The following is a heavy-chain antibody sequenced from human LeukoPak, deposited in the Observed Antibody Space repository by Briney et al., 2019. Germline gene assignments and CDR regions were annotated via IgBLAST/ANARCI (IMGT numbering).Heavy chain of an antibody. V-gene: IGHV4-61*01. CDR3: AREYGDYGESFFDY. D-gene: IGHD4-17*01. CDR2: IYYSGST. CDR1: GGSVSSGSYY. Sequence: PSETLSLTCTVSGGSVSSGSYYWSWIRQPPGKGLEWIGYIYYSGSTNYNPSLKSRVTISVNTSKSQFSLKLSSVTAADTAVYYCAREYGDYGESFFDYWGQGTLVTVSS. J-gene: IGHJ4*02.